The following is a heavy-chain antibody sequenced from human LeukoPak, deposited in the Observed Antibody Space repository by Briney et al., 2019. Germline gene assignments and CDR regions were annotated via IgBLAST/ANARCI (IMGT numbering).Heavy chain of an antibody. CDR3: ARSDSGWYGYYFDY. Sequence: GPSVKVSCKASGYTFTSYAMHWVRQAPGQRLEWMGWINAGNGNTKYSQKFQGRVTITRDTSASTAYMELSSLRSEDTAVYYCARSDSGWYGYYFDYWGQGTLVTVSS. CDR2: INAGNGNT. CDR1: GYTFTSYA. V-gene: IGHV1-3*01. J-gene: IGHJ4*02. D-gene: IGHD6-19*01.